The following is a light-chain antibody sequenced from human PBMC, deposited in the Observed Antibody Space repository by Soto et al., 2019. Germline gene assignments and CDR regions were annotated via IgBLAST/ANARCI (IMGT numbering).Light chain of an antibody. CDR3: QQRSNWPPV. J-gene: IGKJ4*02. V-gene: IGKV3-11*01. Sequence: EIVLTQSPATLSLSPGERATLSCRASQSVSSYLAWYQQKPGQAPRLLIYDASNRATGIPARFSGSGSGTDFTLTISSLEPEDFVVYYCQQRSNWPPVFGGGIKVEIK. CDR2: DAS. CDR1: QSVSSY.